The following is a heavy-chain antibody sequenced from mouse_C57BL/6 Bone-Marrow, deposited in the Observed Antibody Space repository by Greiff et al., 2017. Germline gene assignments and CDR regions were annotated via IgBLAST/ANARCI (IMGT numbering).Heavy chain of an antibody. V-gene: IGHV14-4*01. Sequence: VHVKQSGAELVRPGASVKLSCTASGFTFKDDYMHWVKQRPEQGLEWIGWINPENGDTEYASKFQGKATITADTSSNTAYLQLSSLTSEDTAVYYCTRVVDYWGQGTTLTVSS. CDR3: TRVVDY. J-gene: IGHJ2*01. D-gene: IGHD1-1*01. CDR1: GFTFKDDY. CDR2: INPENGDT.